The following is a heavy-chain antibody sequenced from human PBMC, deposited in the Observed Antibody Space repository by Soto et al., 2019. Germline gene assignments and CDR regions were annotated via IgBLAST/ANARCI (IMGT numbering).Heavy chain of an antibody. Sequence: PSETLSLTCAISGDSIGNFYWSWIRQPAGKGLESLGRLSASGRTNYSPSLQSRVTMSLDRSKNRFSLRLTSVSAADTAVYFCARGTGRYFDIWGRGTLVTVS. CDR2: LSASGRT. CDR3: ARGTGRYFDI. J-gene: IGHJ2*01. D-gene: IGHD1-1*01. CDR1: GDSIGNFY. V-gene: IGHV4-4*07.